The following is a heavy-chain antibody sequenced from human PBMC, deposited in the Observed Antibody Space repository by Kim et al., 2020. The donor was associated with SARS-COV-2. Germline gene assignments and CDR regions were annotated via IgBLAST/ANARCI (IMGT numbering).Heavy chain of an antibody. D-gene: IGHD3-16*01. J-gene: IGHJ4*02. V-gene: IGHV4-34*01. CDR1: GGSFSGYY. Sequence: SETLSLTCAVYGGSFSGYYWSWIRQPPGKGLEWIGEINHSGSTNYNPSLKSRVTISVDTSKNQFSLKLSSVTAADTAVYYCARGRLTHDRTVGYWGQGTLVPVSS. CDR3: ARGRLTHDRTVGY. CDR2: INHSGST.